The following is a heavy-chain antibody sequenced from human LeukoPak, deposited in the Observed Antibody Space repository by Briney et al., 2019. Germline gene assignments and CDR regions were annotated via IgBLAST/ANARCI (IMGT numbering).Heavy chain of an antibody. Sequence: GGSLRLPCAASGFTFSSYSMNWVRQAPGKGLEWVSSISSSSYIYYADSVKGRFTISRDNAKNSLYLQMNSLRAEDTAVYYCARDHDYGEPYYYYGMDVWGQGTTVTVSS. CDR2: ISSSSYI. CDR1: GFTFSSYS. D-gene: IGHD4-17*01. CDR3: ARDHDYGEPYYYYGMDV. V-gene: IGHV3-21*01. J-gene: IGHJ6*02.